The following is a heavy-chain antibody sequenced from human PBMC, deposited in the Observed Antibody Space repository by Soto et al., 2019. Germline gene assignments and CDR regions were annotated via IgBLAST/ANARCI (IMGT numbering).Heavy chain of an antibody. J-gene: IGHJ6*02. CDR3: AIHGFGSLQGLVDV. CDR1: GGSITNYY. D-gene: IGHD3-10*01. CDR2: IQYSGYS. Sequence: QVQLQESGPGLVKPSETLSLTCTVSGGSITNYYCSWFRQPPGKGLEWIGYIQYSGYSAYNLSLKRRVTLSTDTSKTQFSLMLETVTATATAVCYCAIHGFGSLQGLVDVWGQGTTVIVSS. V-gene: IGHV4-59*08.